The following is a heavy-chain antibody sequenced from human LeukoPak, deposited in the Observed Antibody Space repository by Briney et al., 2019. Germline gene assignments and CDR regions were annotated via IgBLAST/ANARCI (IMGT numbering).Heavy chain of an antibody. CDR2: IIPIVGIA. CDR3: ARDGEMAAIYFDY. V-gene: IGHV1-69*10. CDR1: GGTFSTYP. D-gene: IGHD5-24*01. Sequence: SVKVSCKASGGTFSTYPISWVRQAPGQGLEWMGGIIPIVGIANYAQKFRGRVTITADKSTNTAYMELSSLRSEDTAVYYCARDGEMAAIYFDYWGQGTLVTLSS. J-gene: IGHJ4*02.